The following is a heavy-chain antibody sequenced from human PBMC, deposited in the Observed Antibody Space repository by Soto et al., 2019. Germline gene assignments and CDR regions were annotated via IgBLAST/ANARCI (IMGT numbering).Heavy chain of an antibody. CDR1: GFTFRRYG. D-gene: IGHD3-22*01. Sequence: GGSLRLSCTASGFTFRRYGTHWVRQAPGKGLEGVAVISYDGSNKYYADSVKGRFTISRDNSKNTLYLQMNSLRAEDTAVYYCAKDRSPGHYYDSSGIAGAFDIWGQGTMVTVSS. V-gene: IGHV3-30*18. CDR3: AKDRSPGHYYDSSGIAGAFDI. CDR2: ISYDGSNK. J-gene: IGHJ3*02.